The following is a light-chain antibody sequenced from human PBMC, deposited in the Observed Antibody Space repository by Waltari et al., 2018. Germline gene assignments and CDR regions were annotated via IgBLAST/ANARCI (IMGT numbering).Light chain of an antibody. CDR1: QSVSSY. V-gene: IGKV3-11*01. J-gene: IGKJ5*01. CDR3: QQRSNWPPIT. Sequence: EIVLTQSPATLSLSPGERATLACRASQSVSSYLAWYQQKHGQAPRLLIYDASNRATGSPASFSGSGSGTDFTLTISSLEPEDFAVYYCQQRSNWPPITFGQGTRLEIK. CDR2: DAS.